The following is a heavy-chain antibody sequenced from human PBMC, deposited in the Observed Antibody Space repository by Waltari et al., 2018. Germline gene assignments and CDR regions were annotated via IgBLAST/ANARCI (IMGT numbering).Heavy chain of an antibody. CDR2: ISAYNGNT. D-gene: IGHD6-6*01. Sequence: QVQLVQSGAEVKKPGASVKVSCKASGYTFTSYGISWVRQAPGQGLEWMGWISAYNGNTTYAQKIQGIVTMTTDTSTSTAYMELRSLRSDDTAVYYCARDRSIAAPTSYHYWGQGTLVTVSS. CDR1: GYTFTSYG. V-gene: IGHV1-18*01. CDR3: ARDRSIAAPTSYHY. J-gene: IGHJ4*02.